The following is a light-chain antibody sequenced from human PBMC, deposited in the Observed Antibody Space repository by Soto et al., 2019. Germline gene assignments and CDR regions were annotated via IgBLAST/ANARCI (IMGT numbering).Light chain of an antibody. CDR2: STS. CDR1: TGAVTSDSY. J-gene: IGLJ2*01. V-gene: IGLV7-43*01. CDR3: LLYFGSSQI. Sequence: QAVVTQEPSLTVSPGGTVTLTCASSTGAVTSDSYPNWVHQKPGQAPRALIYSTSNSHSWTPARFSGSLLGGKAALTLSGVQPEDEADYYCLLYFGSSQIFGGGTKLTVL.